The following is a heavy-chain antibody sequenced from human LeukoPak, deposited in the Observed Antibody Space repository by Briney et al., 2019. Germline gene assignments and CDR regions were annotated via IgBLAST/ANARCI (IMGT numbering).Heavy chain of an antibody. J-gene: IGHJ4*02. Sequence: GGSLRLSCAASGFTFSTYSMSWVRQAPGTGLEWVAAISGSNNNTYYTDSVKGRFTISRDNSKNTVYLQMNSLRAEDTALYYCAKGGRTYSLYYFDYWGQGTLVTVSS. D-gene: IGHD5-18*01. V-gene: IGHV3-23*01. CDR2: ISGSNNNT. CDR1: GFTFSTYS. CDR3: AKGGRTYSLYYFDY.